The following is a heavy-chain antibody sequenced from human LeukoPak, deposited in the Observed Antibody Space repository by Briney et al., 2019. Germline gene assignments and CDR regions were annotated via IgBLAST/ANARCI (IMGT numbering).Heavy chain of an antibody. CDR2: ISYSGDT. Sequence: PSETLSLTCTVSGGSISSPIHYWGWIRQPPGKGLEWIGSISYSGDTYYNPSVKSRVTITIDTSKHQFSLEVKSVTAADTAVYYCARMPVLGYSGHVGRIVNLWGQGTLVIVSS. D-gene: IGHD5-12*01. V-gene: IGHV4-39*07. CDR3: ARMPVLGYSGHVGRIVNL. J-gene: IGHJ5*02. CDR1: GGSISSPIHY.